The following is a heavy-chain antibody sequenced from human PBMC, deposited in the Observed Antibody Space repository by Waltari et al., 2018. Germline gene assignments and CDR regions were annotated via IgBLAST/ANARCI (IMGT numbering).Heavy chain of an antibody. CDR2: IGGSTGST. Sequence: EVQLVESGGGLVQPGGSLRLYCPASGFTFRSYGMTWVRQAPGKGLEWVSAIGGSTGSTNYADSVRGRFTISRDNSKNTLYLQMNSLRAEDTALYYCAKSGRSPWAFDIWGQGTMVTVSS. V-gene: IGHV3-23*04. D-gene: IGHD3-10*01. CDR1: GFTFRSYG. J-gene: IGHJ3*02. CDR3: AKSGRSPWAFDI.